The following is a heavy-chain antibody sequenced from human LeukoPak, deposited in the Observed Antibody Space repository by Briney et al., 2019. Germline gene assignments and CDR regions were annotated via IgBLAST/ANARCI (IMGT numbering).Heavy chain of an antibody. D-gene: IGHD3-10*01. CDR1: GFTFSSYG. J-gene: IGHJ6*02. CDR2: ISYDGSNK. Sequence: GGSLRLSCAASGFTFSSYGMHWVRQAPGKGLEWVAVISYDGSNKYYADSVKGRFTVSRDNSKNTLYLQMNSLRVEDTAVYYCAKDSTDLLWFGELSIGGMDVWGQGTTVTVSS. CDR3: AKDSTDLLWFGELSIGGMDV. V-gene: IGHV3-30*18.